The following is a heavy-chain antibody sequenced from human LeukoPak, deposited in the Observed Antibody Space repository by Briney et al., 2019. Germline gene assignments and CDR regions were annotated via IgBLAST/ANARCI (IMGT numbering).Heavy chain of an antibody. V-gene: IGHV3-23*01. CDR3: ARKAQYNGHYPLDY. Sequence: GSLRLSCAASGFTFSSYWMSWVRQAPGKGLEWVSGTSDRGDYTYYADSVKGRFTISRDSSKNTLFLQMNSLRAEDTALYFCARKAQYNGHYPLDYWGQGTLVTVSS. CDR1: GFTFSSYW. CDR2: TSDRGDYT. J-gene: IGHJ4*02. D-gene: IGHD1-7*01.